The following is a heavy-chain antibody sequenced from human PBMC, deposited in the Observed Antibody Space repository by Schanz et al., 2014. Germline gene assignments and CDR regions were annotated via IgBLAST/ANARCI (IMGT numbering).Heavy chain of an antibody. CDR3: VSQTGSPNY. CDR1: GFTASSHS. Sequence: VQLVDSGGGLVKPGGSLRLSCGVSGFTASSHSMNWVRQAPGKGLEWVSSISSRSSHIYYADSVKGRFTISRDNAKRSLFLQMNSLRVEDTAVYFCVSQTGSPNYWGQGTLVTVSS. J-gene: IGHJ4*02. D-gene: IGHD6-13*01. CDR2: ISSRSSHI. V-gene: IGHV3-21*01.